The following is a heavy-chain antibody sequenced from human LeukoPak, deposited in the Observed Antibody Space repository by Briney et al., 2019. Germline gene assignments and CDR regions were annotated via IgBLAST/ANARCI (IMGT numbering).Heavy chain of an antibody. CDR2: ISSSGDNR. V-gene: IGHV3-23*01. CDR3: ARAQDNTRNNLVDRSWDH. D-gene: IGHD1-14*01. J-gene: IGHJ4*02. Sequence: GGSLRLSCAASGFTFSRCPMSWVRQAPGKGLEWVSAISSSGDNRHYADSVKGRFTISRDNSKNTLYLQMTSLRADDTAVYYCARAQDNTRNNLVDRSWDHWGQGTLVTVSS. CDR1: GFTFSRCP.